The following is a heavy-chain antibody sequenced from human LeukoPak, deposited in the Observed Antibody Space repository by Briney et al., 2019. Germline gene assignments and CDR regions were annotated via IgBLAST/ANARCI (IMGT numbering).Heavy chain of an antibody. CDR2: ISSSSSYI. CDR1: GFTFSSYS. J-gene: IGHJ5*02. Sequence: PGGSLRLSCAASGFTFSSYSMNWVRQAPGKGLEWVSSISSSSSYIYYADSVKGRFTISRDNAKNSLYLQMNSLRAEDTAVYYCARDLNDIVVVSGDPWGRGTLVTVSS. V-gene: IGHV3-21*01. CDR3: ARDLNDIVVVSGDP. D-gene: IGHD2-2*01.